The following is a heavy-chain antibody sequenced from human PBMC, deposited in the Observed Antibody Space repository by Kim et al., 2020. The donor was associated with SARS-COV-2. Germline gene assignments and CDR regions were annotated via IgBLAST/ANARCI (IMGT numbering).Heavy chain of an antibody. D-gene: IGHD3-22*01. Sequence: GGSLRLSCAASGFVFSDSPMHWVRQASGKGLEWVGRIRSKANNYATAYAASLKGRFSISRDDSKNTAYLQMNTLKTEDTAVYYCTRVPPDYDRFYDSFDIWGPGTMVTVSS. CDR3: TRVPPDYDRFYDSFDI. V-gene: IGHV3-73*01. J-gene: IGHJ3*02. CDR2: IRSKANNYAT. CDR1: GFVFSDSP.